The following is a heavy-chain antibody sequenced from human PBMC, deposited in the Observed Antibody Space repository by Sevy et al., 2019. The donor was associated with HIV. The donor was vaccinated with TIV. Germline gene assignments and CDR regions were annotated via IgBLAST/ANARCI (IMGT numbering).Heavy chain of an antibody. J-gene: IGHJ4*02. CDR2: IWYDGSNK. D-gene: IGHD6-19*01. CDR3: AVRSLYCSGWSESLDY. V-gene: IGHV3-33*01. Sequence: GGSLRLSCVASGFTFGTYGMDWVRQAPGKGLEWVAVIWYDGSNKYYGDSVKGRFNISRDNSKNTLYLQMNSLRAEDTAVYYCAVRSLYCSGWSESLDYWGQGTLVTVSS. CDR1: GFTFGTYG.